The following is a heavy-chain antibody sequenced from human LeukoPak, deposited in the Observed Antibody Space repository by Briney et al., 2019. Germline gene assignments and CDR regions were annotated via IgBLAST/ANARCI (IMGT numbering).Heavy chain of an antibody. J-gene: IGHJ1*01. CDR1: GGSSSSSSYY. Sequence: PSETLSLNCTVSGGSSSSSSYYWGWIRQPPGKVLEWIGSIYYSGSTYYNPSLKSRVTISVDTSKNQFSLKLSSVTAADPAVYYCARREVTPGYCSSTSCPKEHWGQGTLVTVSS. CDR2: IYYSGST. D-gene: IGHD2-2*01. V-gene: IGHV4-39*01. CDR3: ARREVTPGYCSSTSCPKEH.